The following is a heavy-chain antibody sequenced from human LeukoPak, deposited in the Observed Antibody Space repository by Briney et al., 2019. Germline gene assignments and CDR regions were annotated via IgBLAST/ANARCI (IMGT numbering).Heavy chain of an antibody. V-gene: IGHV1-69*13. CDR2: IIPIFGAA. J-gene: IGHJ5*02. D-gene: IGHD3-9*01. CDR3: ARDLASYYDILTGNTAGNWFDP. Sequence: SVKVSCKASGGTFSSYAISWVRQAPGQGLEWMGGIIPIFGAANYAQKFQGRVTITADESTSTAYMELSSLRSEDTAVYYCARDLASYYDILTGNTAGNWFDPWGQGTLVTVSS. CDR1: GGTFSSYA.